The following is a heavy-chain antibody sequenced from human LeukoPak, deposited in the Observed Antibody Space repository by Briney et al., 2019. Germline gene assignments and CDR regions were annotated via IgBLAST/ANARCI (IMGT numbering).Heavy chain of an antibody. V-gene: IGHV3-13*04. Sequence: GGSLRLSCAASEFTFSSYDMHWVRQATGKGLEWVSAIGLVGDTYYAGSVEGRFTISREDAKNSLYLQMNSLRAEDTAVYYCAREANRAVDYWGQGTLVTVSS. D-gene: IGHD2/OR15-2a*01. J-gene: IGHJ4*02. CDR3: AREANRAVDY. CDR1: EFTFSSYD. CDR2: IGLVGDT.